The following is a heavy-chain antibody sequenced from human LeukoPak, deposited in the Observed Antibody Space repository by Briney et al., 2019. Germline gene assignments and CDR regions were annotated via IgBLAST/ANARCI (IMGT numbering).Heavy chain of an antibody. CDR1: GFTLSGYW. D-gene: IGHD1-14*01. J-gene: IGHJ5*02. V-gene: IGHV3-7*01. CDR2: IKEDGSKK. CDR3: ESTRGP. Sequence: GGSLRLSCAASGFTLSGYWMRWVRQAPGKGLEWVATIKEDGSKKPYMDSVEGRFTISIDNAKNSVNLQMSSLRADDTAVYQWESTRGPWGQGTPVTVPS.